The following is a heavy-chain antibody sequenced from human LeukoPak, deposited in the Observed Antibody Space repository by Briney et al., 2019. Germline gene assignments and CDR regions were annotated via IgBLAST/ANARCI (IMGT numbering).Heavy chain of an antibody. CDR2: IYPGDSDT. Sequence: GESLKISCKGSGYTFTSNWIGWVRQMPGKGLEWMGIIYPGDSDTRYSPSFQGQVTISADKSISTAYLQWSSLKASDTAMYYCARLRMATRGPYYFDYWGQGTLVTVSS. CDR3: ARLRMATRGPYYFDY. CDR1: GYTFTSNW. D-gene: IGHD5-24*01. V-gene: IGHV5-51*01. J-gene: IGHJ4*02.